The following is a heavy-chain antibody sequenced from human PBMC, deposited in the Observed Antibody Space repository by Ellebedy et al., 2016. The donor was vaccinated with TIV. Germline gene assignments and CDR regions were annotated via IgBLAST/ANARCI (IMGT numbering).Heavy chain of an antibody. V-gene: IGHV4-34*01. CDR3: ARDQALYSSSWYGSRGVDY. Sequence: SETLSLXXAVYGGSFSGYYWSWIRQPPGKGLEWIGEINHSGSTNYNPSLKSRVTISVDTSKNQFSLKLSSVTAADTAVYYCARDQALYSSSWYGSRGVDYWGQGTLVTVSS. CDR1: GGSFSGYY. CDR2: INHSGST. D-gene: IGHD6-13*01. J-gene: IGHJ4*02.